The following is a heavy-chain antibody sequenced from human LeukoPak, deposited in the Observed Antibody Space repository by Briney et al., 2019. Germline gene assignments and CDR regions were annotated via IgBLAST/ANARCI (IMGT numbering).Heavy chain of an antibody. CDR1: GGSFSGYY. CDR2: INHSGST. Sequence: SETLSLTCAAYGGSFSGYYWRWIRQPPGKGLEWIGEINHSGSTNYNPSLKSRVTISVDTSKNQFSLKLSSVTAADTAVYYCARGQGEMATNIDYWGQGTLVTVSS. V-gene: IGHV4-34*01. CDR3: ARGQGEMATNIDY. D-gene: IGHD5-24*01. J-gene: IGHJ4*02.